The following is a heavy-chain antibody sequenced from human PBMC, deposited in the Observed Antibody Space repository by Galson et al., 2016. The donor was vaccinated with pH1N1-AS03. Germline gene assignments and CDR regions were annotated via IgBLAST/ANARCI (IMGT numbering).Heavy chain of an antibody. CDR1: GDSVSSNSAA. V-gene: IGHV6-1*01. CDR2: TYYRSKWYN. D-gene: IGHD6-6*01. Sequence: CAISGDSVSSNSAAWNWIRQSPSRGLEWLGRTYYRSKWYNDYAVSVKSRITINQDTSKNQFSLQLNSVTPEDTAVYYCARGHYSSSFYWFDPLGQGTLVTVSS. CDR3: ARGHYSSSFYWFDP. J-gene: IGHJ5*02.